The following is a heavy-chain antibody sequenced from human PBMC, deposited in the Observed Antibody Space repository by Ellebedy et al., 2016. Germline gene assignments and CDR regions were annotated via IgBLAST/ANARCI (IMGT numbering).Heavy chain of an antibody. J-gene: IGHJ3*01. CDR1: GGSMSSYY. D-gene: IGHD6-19*01. CDR3: ARPDSTDWYGAFDF. V-gene: IGHV4-59*12. CDR2: IYHSGST. Sequence: SETLSLTCSVSGGSMSSYYWTWIRQPPGKGLEWIGNIYHSGSTNYNPSLKSRVTISVDMSKNQFSLKLSSVTAADTAVYYCARPDSTDWYGAFDFWGQGTMVTVSP.